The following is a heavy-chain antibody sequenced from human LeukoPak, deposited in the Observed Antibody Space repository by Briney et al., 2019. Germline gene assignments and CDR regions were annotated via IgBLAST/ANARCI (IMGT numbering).Heavy chain of an antibody. CDR2: IGTAGDT. CDR1: GFTFSSYD. D-gene: IGHD7-27*01. J-gene: IGHJ6*03. V-gene: IGHV3-13*01. CDR3: ARGPANWGSRDYYYYMDV. Sequence: GGSLRLSCAASGFTFSSYDMHWVRQATGKGLEWVSAIGTAGDTYYPGSVKGRSTISRENAKNSLYLQMNSLRAGDTAVYYCARGPANWGSRDYYYYMDVWGKGTTVTVSS.